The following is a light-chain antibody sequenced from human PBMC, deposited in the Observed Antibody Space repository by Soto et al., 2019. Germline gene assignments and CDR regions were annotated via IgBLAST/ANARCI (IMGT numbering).Light chain of an antibody. V-gene: IGKV3-11*01. J-gene: IGKJ4*01. CDR3: QQRSNWPSLT. CDR1: QSVGSY. CDR2: DAA. Sequence: EIVMTQSPATLSVSPGETATLSCRASQSVGSYLAWYQHQPGQAPRLLISDAANRATGIPARFSGSGSETDFTLTISSLEPEDSAVYYCQQRSNWPSLTFGGGTKVDIK.